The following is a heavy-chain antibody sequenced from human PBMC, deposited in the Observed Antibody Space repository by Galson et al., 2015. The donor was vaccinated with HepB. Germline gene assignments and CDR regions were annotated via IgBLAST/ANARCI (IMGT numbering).Heavy chain of an antibody. CDR1: GGTFSSYA. D-gene: IGHD5-12*01. CDR2: IIPIFGIA. V-gene: IGHV1-69*13. CDR3: ARGAPIDGGYVYCGMDV. Sequence: SVKVSCKASGGTFSSYAISWVRQARGQGLEWQGGIIPIFGIANYAQKFQGRVTITADESTSTAYMELSSLRSEDTAVYYCARGAPIDGGYVYCGMDVWGQGTTVTVSS. J-gene: IGHJ6*02.